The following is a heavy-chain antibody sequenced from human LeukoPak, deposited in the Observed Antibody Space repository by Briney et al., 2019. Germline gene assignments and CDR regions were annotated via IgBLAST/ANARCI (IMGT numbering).Heavy chain of an antibody. CDR2: ISSSSSYI. CDR3: ARSIVGATTVYYHYYMDV. J-gene: IGHJ6*03. D-gene: IGHD1-26*01. V-gene: IGHV3-21*01. Sequence: PGGSLRLSCAASGFTFSSYEMNWVRQAPGKGLEWVSSISSSSSYIYYADSVKGRFTISRDNAKKSLYLQMNSLRAEDTAVYYCARSIVGATTVYYHYYMDVWGKGTTVTVSS. CDR1: GFTFSSYE.